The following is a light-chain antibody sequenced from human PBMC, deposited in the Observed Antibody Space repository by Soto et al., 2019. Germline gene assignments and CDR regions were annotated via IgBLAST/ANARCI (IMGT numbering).Light chain of an antibody. CDR2: GAS. Sequence: EFVLTQSPGTLSLSPGERATLSCRASQSVSSNLAWYQQKPGQAPRLLIYGASTRATGIPDRFSGSGSGTDFTLTISRLEPEDFAVYYCQQYGSSPVTFGQGTKVDIK. J-gene: IGKJ1*01. V-gene: IGKV3-20*01. CDR1: QSVSSN. CDR3: QQYGSSPVT.